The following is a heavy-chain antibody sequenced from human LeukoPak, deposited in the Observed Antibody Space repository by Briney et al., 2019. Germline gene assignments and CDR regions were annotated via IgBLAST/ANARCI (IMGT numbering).Heavy chain of an antibody. CDR2: INPSGSST. V-gene: IGHV1-46*01. CDR1: GYSFTSLY. J-gene: IGHJ3*02. Sequence: ASVKVSCKASGYSFTSLYMHWVRQAPGRGLEWLGLINPSGSSTLYAQKFQGRVTMTRDMSTTTDYMELSSLRSEDTAVYYCARDYYGSGSYYNRDAFDIWGQGTMVTVSS. D-gene: IGHD3-10*01. CDR3: ARDYYGSGSYYNRDAFDI.